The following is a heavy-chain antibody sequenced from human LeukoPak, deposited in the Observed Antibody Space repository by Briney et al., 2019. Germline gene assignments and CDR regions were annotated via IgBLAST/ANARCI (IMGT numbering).Heavy chain of an antibody. CDR1: GGSFSGYY. D-gene: IGHD6-19*01. V-gene: IGHV4-34*01. CDR2: INHSGST. CDR3: ATVAAPFGY. Sequence: SETLSLTCAVYGGSFSGYYWSWIRQPPGKGLEWIGEINHSGSTNYNPSLKSRVTISVDTSKNQFSLKLSSVTAADTAVYYCATVAAPFGYWGQGTLVTVSS. J-gene: IGHJ4*02.